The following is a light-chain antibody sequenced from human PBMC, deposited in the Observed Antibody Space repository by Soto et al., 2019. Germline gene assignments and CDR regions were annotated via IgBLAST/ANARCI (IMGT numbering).Light chain of an antibody. J-gene: IGLJ2*01. CDR3: ATWDDSLNGYVV. V-gene: IGLV1-44*01. Sequence: VLTQPPSASGTPGQRVTISCSGSSSNIESNTVSWYQQLPGTAPKLLIFFNSHRPSGVPDRFSGSKSGTSASLAIRGLQSEDEADYYCATWDDSLNGYVVFGGGTKLTVL. CDR1: SSNIESNT. CDR2: FNS.